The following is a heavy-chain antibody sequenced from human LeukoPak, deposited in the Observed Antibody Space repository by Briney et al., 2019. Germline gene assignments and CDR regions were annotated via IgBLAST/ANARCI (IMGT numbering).Heavy chain of an antibody. D-gene: IGHD3-22*01. CDR2: ISYDGSNK. CDR1: GFTFSSYA. CDR3: AKDYYDSSGYPTAFDY. Sequence: GGSLRLSCAASGFTFSSYAMHWVRQAPGKGLEWVAVISYDGSNKYYADSVKGRFTISRDNSKNTLYLQMNSLRAEDTAVYYCAKDYYDSSGYPTAFDYWGQGTLVTVSS. J-gene: IGHJ4*02. V-gene: IGHV3-30*04.